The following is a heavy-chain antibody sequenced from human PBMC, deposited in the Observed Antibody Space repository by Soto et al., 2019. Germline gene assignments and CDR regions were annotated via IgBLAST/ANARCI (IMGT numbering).Heavy chain of an antibody. CDR1: GFTFRNYA. D-gene: IGHD4-17*01. CDR3: AKDRRMTAVIDS. CDR2: ISGSGGST. V-gene: IGHV3-23*01. J-gene: IGHJ4*02. Sequence: GGSLRLSCAASGFTFRNYAMSWVRQAPGKGLEWVSTISGSGGSTNYTDSVKGRFTISRDTPKNTLYLQMNSLRADDTAVYYCAKDRRMTAVIDSWGQGTLVTVSS.